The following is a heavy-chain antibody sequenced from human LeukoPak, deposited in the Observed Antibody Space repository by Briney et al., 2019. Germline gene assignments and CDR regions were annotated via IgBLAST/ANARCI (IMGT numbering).Heavy chain of an antibody. J-gene: IGHJ4*02. D-gene: IGHD3-22*01. CDR1: VYTFTNFY. CDR3: ARVPRRYYYDSSGHDYFDY. Sequence: ASVKVSCKASVYTFTNFYIHWVRQAPGQGLEWMGWMNPNSGDTSYAREFQDRVTMTRDTSISTAYMELSRLRSDDTAVYYCARVPRRYYYDSSGHDYFDYWGQGTLVTVSS. CDR2: MNPNSGDT. V-gene: IGHV1-2*02.